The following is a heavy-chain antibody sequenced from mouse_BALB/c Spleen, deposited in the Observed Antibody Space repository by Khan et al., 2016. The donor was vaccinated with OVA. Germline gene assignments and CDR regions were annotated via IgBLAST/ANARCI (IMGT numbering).Heavy chain of an antibody. CDR2: INPGISET. V-gene: IGHV1-5*01. J-gene: IGHJ2*01. CDR1: GYSFTSYW. D-gene: IGHD2-4*01. Sequence: DVKLQESGTVLARPGASVKMSCKASGYSFTSYWIHWVKQRPGQGLEWIGAINPGISETRYNEKFKGKVNLTAVTSASTAYMELSSLTNEDSAVYYCTRSYDSYYFDYWGQGTTLTVSS. CDR3: TRSYDSYYFDY.